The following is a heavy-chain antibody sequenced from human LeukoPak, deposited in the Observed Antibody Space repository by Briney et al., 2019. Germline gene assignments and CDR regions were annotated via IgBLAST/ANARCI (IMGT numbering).Heavy chain of an antibody. D-gene: IGHD3-10*01. Sequence: PSETLSLTCTVSGGSISSYYWSWIRQPPGKGLEWIGYIYYSGSTNYNPSLKSRVTISVDTSKNQFSLKLSSVAAADTAVYYCARVAGSEYYYGSGSYLGWFDPWGQGTLVTVSS. V-gene: IGHV4-59*01. J-gene: IGHJ5*02. CDR1: GGSISSYY. CDR2: IYYSGST. CDR3: ARVAGSEYYYGSGSYLGWFDP.